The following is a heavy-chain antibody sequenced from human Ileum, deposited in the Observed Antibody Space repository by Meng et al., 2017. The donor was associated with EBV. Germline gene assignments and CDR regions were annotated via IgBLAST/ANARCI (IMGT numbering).Heavy chain of an antibody. CDR1: GCSISSSDYY. CDR3: ARRGYSSGWYAYDY. CDR2: LYFSGRT. Sequence: RSGTLSRPASVLGCSISSSDYYWGWIRRPPGKGLDWIGSLYFSGRTYSNPSLESRVTISVDTSNNQFSLKLSSVTAADTAVYYCARRGYSSGWYAYDYWGQGTLVTVSS. J-gene: IGHJ4*02. D-gene: IGHD6-19*01. V-gene: IGHV4-39*01.